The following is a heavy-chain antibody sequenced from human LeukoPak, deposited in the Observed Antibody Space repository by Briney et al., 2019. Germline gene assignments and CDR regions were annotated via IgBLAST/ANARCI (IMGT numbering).Heavy chain of an antibody. D-gene: IGHD3-10*01. CDR2: IYPGDSDI. V-gene: IGHV5-51*01. CDR3: VTGCRGDFHDPAPN. CDR1: GYTFTKDW. Sequence: GESLTISCKGSGYTFTKDWIGWVRQTPDKGLEWMAMIYPGDSDIIYSPSFQGQVSISVDKSISTAYLQWSSLKASDTAMYYYVTGCRGDFHDPAPNWRQGTLVTVSA. J-gene: IGHJ4*02.